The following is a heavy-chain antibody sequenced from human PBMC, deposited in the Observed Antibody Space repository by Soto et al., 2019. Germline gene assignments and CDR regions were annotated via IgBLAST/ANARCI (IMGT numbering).Heavy chain of an antibody. V-gene: IGHV4-30-2*01. CDR2: IYHSGST. CDR3: AREVILTGYYRERIYGMDV. CDR1: GGSISSGGYS. Sequence: QLQLQESGSGLVKPSQTLSLTCAVSGGSISSGGYSWSWIRQPPGKGLEWIGYIYHSGSTYYNSSRKSRVTISVDRSKNQFSLKLSSVTAADTAVYYCAREVILTGYYRERIYGMDVWGQGTTVTVSS. D-gene: IGHD3-9*01. J-gene: IGHJ6*02.